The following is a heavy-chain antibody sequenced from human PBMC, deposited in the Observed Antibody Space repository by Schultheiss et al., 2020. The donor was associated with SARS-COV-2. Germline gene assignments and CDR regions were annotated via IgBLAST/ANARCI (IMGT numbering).Heavy chain of an antibody. CDR2: IRSKPNSYAT. J-gene: IGHJ4*02. D-gene: IGHD5-24*01. CDR3: TRWSDGDQPFDY. Sequence: GGSLRLSCAASGFTFSGSAMHWVRQASGKGLQWVGRIRSKPNSYATAYAASVKGRFTISRDDSKNTAYLLMNSLKTEDTAVYYCTRWSDGDQPFDYWGQGTLVTVSS. V-gene: IGHV3-73*01. CDR1: GFTFSGSA.